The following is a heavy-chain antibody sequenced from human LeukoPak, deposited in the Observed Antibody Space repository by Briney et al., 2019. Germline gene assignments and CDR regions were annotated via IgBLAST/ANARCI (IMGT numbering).Heavy chain of an antibody. V-gene: IGHV4-61*01. CDR3: ARVLAEMAAVWRDDVFDI. Sequence: SETLSLTCTVSGDSISSSSYYWSWIRQPPGKGLEWIGFIYSGGSTNYNPSLKSRVTISVDTSKNQFALRVNSVTAADTAVYYCARVLAEMAAVWRDDVFDIWGQGTMVTVSS. D-gene: IGHD5-24*01. CDR1: GDSISSSSYY. CDR2: IYSGGST. J-gene: IGHJ3*02.